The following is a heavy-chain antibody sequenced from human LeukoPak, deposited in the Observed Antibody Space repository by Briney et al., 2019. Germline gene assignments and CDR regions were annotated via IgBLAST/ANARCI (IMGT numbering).Heavy chain of an antibody. D-gene: IGHD5-24*01. CDR2: INPGGGST. J-gene: IGHJ4*02. CDR1: GYTFTSYP. CDR3: AGGGDGYQLRFDY. V-gene: IGHV1-46*01. Sequence: ASVKVSFKASGYTFTSYPMQWVRQAPGQGLEWMGIINPGGGSTNYAQKFQGRVTMTRDTSTSTVYMELSSLRSEDTAVYYCAGGGDGYQLRFDYWGQGTLLTVSS.